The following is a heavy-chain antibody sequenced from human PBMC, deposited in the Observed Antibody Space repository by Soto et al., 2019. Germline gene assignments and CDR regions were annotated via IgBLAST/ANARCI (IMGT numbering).Heavy chain of an antibody. Sequence: SVKVSCKASGGTFSSYAISWVRQAPGQGLEWMGGIIPIFGTANYAQKFQGRVTITADDSTSTAYMELSSLRSEDTAVYYCARGYYPQKYYYYGMDVWGQGTTVTVSS. CDR1: GGTFSSYA. J-gene: IGHJ6*02. CDR2: IIPIFGTA. V-gene: IGHV1-69*13. CDR3: ARGYYPQKYYYYGMDV. D-gene: IGHD2-15*01.